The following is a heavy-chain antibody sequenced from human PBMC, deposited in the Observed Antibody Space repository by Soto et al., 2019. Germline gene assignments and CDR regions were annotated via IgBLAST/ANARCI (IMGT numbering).Heavy chain of an antibody. CDR2: TSAYNGNT. J-gene: IGHJ4*02. CDR1: CYTFTNDG. V-gene: IGHV1-18*01. CDR3: GRDYYNRAKFDY. Sequence: ASVTVSCKTSCYTFTNDGISWVRQAPGRGLEWLGWTSAYNGNTNYAQKFQDRLTMTTDTSTSTVYMELRSLRSDDTAVYYCGRDYYNRAKFDYWGQGALVTVSS. D-gene: IGHD3-22*01.